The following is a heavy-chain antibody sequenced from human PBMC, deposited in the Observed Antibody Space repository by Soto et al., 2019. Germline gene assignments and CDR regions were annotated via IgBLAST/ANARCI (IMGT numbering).Heavy chain of an antibody. Sequence: ASVKVSCKASGYTFTSYGISWVRQAPGQGLEWMGWISAYNGNTNYAQKFQGRVTITADESTSTAYMELSSLRSEDTAVYYCARRAARGYDNNWFDPWGQGTLVTVSS. CDR2: ISAYNGNT. CDR3: ARRAARGYDNNWFDP. J-gene: IGHJ5*02. V-gene: IGHV1-18*01. CDR1: GYTFTSYG. D-gene: IGHD5-18*01.